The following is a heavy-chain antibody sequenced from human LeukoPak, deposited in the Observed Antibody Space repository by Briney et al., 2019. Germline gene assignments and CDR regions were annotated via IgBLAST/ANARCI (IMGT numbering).Heavy chain of an antibody. CDR2: ISSSGSTI. J-gene: IGHJ4*02. V-gene: IGHV3-11*01. D-gene: IGHD3-10*02. CDR3: ARDPSRFGEFSYYFDY. Sequence: PGGSLRLSCAASGFTFSDYYMSWIRQAPGKGLEWVSYISSSGSTIYYADSVKGRFTISRDNAKNSLYLQMNSLRAEDTAVYYCARDPSRFGEFSYYFDYWGQGTLVTVSS. CDR1: GFTFSDYY.